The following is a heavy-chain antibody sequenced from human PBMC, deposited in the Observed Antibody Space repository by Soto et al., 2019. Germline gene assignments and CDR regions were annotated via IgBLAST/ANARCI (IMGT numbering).Heavy chain of an antibody. CDR3: AKDHYEECGYYFDYFNY. CDR1: GFNFDDYG. Sequence: EVQLVESGGEFVHPGGSLRLSFATSGFNFDDYGMHWVRQVPGKGLEWISGISWEGGRIGYADSVKGRCTISRDNAKNSQYLEMNSLRSEDTARYYCAKDHYEECGYYFDYFNYWGRGTLVTVSS. J-gene: IGHJ4*02. CDR2: ISWEGGRI. V-gene: IGHV3-9*01. D-gene: IGHD5-12*01.